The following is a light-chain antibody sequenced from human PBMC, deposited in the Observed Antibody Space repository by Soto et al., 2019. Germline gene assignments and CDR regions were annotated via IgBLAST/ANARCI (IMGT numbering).Light chain of an antibody. CDR2: EVS. CDR1: SSDVGDYNY. J-gene: IGLJ2*01. CDR3: SSYAGSTLV. Sequence: QSALTQPPSASGSPGQSVTISCTGTSSDVGDYNYVSWYQQHPGKAPKLMIYEVSKRPSGVPDRFSGSKSGNTASLTVSGLQAEDEADYYCSSYAGSTLVFGGGTKLTFL. V-gene: IGLV2-8*01.